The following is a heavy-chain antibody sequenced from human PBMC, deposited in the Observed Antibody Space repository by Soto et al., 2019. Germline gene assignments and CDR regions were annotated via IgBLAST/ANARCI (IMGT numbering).Heavy chain of an antibody. CDR3: ARERNYYDGSGYFDY. CDR2: ISSSGSTI. Sequence: GGSLRLSCAASGFTFSDYYMSWIRQAPGKGLEWVSYISSSGSTIYYADSVKGRFTISRDNAKNSLYLQMNSLRAEDTVVYYCARERNYYDGSGYFDYWGQGTLVTVSS. CDR1: GFTFSDYY. V-gene: IGHV3-11*01. J-gene: IGHJ4*02. D-gene: IGHD3-22*01.